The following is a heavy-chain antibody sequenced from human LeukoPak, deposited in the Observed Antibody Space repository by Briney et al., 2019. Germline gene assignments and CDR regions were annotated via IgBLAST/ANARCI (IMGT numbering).Heavy chain of an antibody. Sequence: SETLSLTCTVSGGSIRSSYYYWGWIRQPPGKGLEWIGSIYDSGSTYYNPSLKSRVTISVDTSKNQFSLKLSSVTAADTAVYYCATPGYYDSSGYYVAEYFQHWGQGTLVTVSS. CDR2: IYDSGST. J-gene: IGHJ1*01. V-gene: IGHV4-39*01. CDR1: GGSIRSSYYY. D-gene: IGHD3-22*01. CDR3: ATPGYYDSSGYYVAEYFQH.